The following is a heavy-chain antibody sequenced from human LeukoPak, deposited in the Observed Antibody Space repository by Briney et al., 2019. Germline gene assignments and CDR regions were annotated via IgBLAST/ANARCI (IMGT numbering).Heavy chain of an antibody. Sequence: PGGSLRLSCAASGFTLRSYAMSWVRQAPGKGLEWVSGISGIGVSTYYADSVKGRFTISRDNSKDTLYLQMNSLRAEDTALYYCAKDSSYTVYDAFDIWGQGTMVTVSS. CDR2: ISGIGVST. CDR3: AKDSSYTVYDAFDI. D-gene: IGHD4-17*01. V-gene: IGHV3-23*01. CDR1: GFTLRSYA. J-gene: IGHJ3*02.